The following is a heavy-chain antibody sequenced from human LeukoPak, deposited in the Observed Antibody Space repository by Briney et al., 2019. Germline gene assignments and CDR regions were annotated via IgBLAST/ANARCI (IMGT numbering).Heavy chain of an antibody. V-gene: IGHV4-59*08. Sequence: SETLSLTCTVSGGSISSYYWSWIRQPPGKGLEWIGYIYYSGSTNYNPSLKSRVTISVDTSKNQFSLKLSSVTAADTAVYYCARHSRSGYNWFDPWGQGTLVTVSS. J-gene: IGHJ5*02. D-gene: IGHD7-27*01. CDR2: IYYSGST. CDR3: ARHSRSGYNWFDP. CDR1: GGSISSYY.